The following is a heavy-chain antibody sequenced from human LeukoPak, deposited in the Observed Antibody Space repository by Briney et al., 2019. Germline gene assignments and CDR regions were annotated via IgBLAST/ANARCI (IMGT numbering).Heavy chain of an antibody. CDR3: ARDREDSSGYYVDY. CDR2: IYSGGST. Sequence: GGSLRLSCAASGFTFSSYAMSWVRQAPGKGLEWVSVIYSGGSTYYADSVKGRFTISRDNSKNTLYLQMNSLRAEDTAVYYCARDREDSSGYYVDYWGQGTLVTVSS. CDR1: GFTFSSYA. D-gene: IGHD3-22*01. V-gene: IGHV3-53*01. J-gene: IGHJ4*02.